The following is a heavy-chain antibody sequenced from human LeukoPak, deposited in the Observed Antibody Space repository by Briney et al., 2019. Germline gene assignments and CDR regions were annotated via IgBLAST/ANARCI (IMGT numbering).Heavy chain of an antibody. CDR1: GHSICRYY. CDR3: ARSNGWYFDY. V-gene: IGHV4-59*08. D-gene: IGHD6-19*01. CDR2: IYFSGSN. J-gene: IGHJ4*02. Sequence: KSSETLSLICTISGHSICRYYWNSTRQPAGDGLEWLGYIYFSGSNNFNPSRKGRFTIPVDTPKTQFSLKLSSVTATHTAVYYCARSNGWYFDYWGQGTLVTVSS.